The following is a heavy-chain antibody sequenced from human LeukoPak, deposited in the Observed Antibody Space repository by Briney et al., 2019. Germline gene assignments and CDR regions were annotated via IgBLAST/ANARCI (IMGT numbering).Heavy chain of an antibody. CDR2: INHSGST. J-gene: IGHJ5*02. CDR1: GGSFSGYY. V-gene: IGHV4-34*01. D-gene: IGHD3-10*01. Sequence: PSETLSLTCAVYGGSFSGYYWSWIRQPPGKGLEWIGEINHSGSTNYNPSLKSRVTISVDTSKNQFSLKLSSVTAADTAVYYCARDAPLWFGESSRWFDPWGQGTLVTVSS. CDR3: ARDAPLWFGESSRWFDP.